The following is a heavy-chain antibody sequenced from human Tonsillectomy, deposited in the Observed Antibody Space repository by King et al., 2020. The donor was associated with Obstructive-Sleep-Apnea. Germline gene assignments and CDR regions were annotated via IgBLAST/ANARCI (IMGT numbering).Heavy chain of an antibody. Sequence: VQLQESGPGLVKPSQTLSLTCTVSGGSISSGGYYWSWIRQHPGKGLEGIGYIYYSGSTYYNPSIKSGVTISVDTSKNQFSLKLSSVTAADTAVYYCAGAPMCSYGSWSHSPRGWFDPWGQGTLVTVSS. CDR2: IYYSGST. V-gene: IGHV4-31*03. J-gene: IGHJ5*02. D-gene: IGHD3-10*01. CDR3: AGAPMCSYGSWSHSPRGWFDP. CDR1: GGSISSGGYY.